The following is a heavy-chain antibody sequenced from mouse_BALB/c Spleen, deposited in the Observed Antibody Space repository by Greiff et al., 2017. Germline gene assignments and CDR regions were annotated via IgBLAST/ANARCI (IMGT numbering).Heavy chain of an antibody. D-gene: IGHD2-1*01. CDR1: GFTFSSYG. CDR3: ARDGNAWFAY. J-gene: IGHJ3*01. CDR2: INSNGGST. Sequence: EVKLVESGGGLVQPGGSLKLSCAASGFTFSSYGMSWVRQTPDKRLELVATINSNGGSTYYPDSVKGRFTISRDNAKNTLYLQMSSLKSEDTAMYYCARDGNAWFAYWGQGTLVTVSA. V-gene: IGHV5-6-3*01.